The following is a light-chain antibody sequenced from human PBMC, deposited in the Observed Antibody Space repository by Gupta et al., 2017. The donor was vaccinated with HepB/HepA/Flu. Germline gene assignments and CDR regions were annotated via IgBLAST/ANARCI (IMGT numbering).Light chain of an antibody. Sequence: SYELTQPPSVSVSPGQTASITCSGDKLGDKYDSWYQQKPGQSPVLVIYQDNKRPSRIPVRFSGSNSGNTATLTISGTQAMDEAEYYCQAWETRTSRVFGGGTKLTVL. V-gene: IGLV3-1*01. CDR1: KLGDKY. CDR3: QAWETRTSRV. CDR2: QDN. J-gene: IGLJ3*02.